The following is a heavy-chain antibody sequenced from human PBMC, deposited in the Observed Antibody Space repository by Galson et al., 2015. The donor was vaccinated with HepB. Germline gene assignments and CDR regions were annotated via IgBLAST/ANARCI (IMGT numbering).Heavy chain of an antibody. V-gene: IGHV3-49*03. Sequence: SLRLSCAASGFTFGDYAMSWFRQAPGKGLEWVGFIRSKAYGGTTEYAASVKGRFTISRDDSKSIAYLQMNSLKTEDTAVYYCTRGGGPITIFGVGNWFDPWGQGTLVTVSS. D-gene: IGHD3-3*01. J-gene: IGHJ5*02. CDR3: TRGGGPITIFGVGNWFDP. CDR2: IRSKAYGGTT. CDR1: GFTFGDYA.